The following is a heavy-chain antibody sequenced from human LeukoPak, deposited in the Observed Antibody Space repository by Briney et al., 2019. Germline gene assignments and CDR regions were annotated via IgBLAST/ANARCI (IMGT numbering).Heavy chain of an antibody. V-gene: IGHV4-34*01. Sequence: SETLSLTCAVYGGSFSGYYWSWIRQPPGKGLEWIGEINHSGSTNYNPSLKSRGTISVDTSKNQFSLKLSSVTAADTAVYYCARGLGYYYGSGSYYYYYYYMDVWGKGTTVTVSS. D-gene: IGHD3-10*01. CDR3: ARGLGYYYGSGSYYYYYYYMDV. CDR1: GGSFSGYY. CDR2: INHSGST. J-gene: IGHJ6*03.